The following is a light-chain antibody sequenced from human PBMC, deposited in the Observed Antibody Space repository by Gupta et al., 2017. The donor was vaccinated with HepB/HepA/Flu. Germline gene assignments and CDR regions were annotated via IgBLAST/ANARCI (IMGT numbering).Light chain of an antibody. CDR1: ALPKQY. CDR2: KDR. V-gene: IGLV3-25*03. J-gene: IGLJ3*02. CDR3: QSADSSGTYRV. Sequence: SYELPQPPSVSVSPGQTARITCSGDALPKQYAYWYQQKPGQAPVLVIYKDRERPSGIPERFSGSSSGTTVTLTISGVQAEDEADYYCQSADSSGTYRVFGGGTKLTVL.